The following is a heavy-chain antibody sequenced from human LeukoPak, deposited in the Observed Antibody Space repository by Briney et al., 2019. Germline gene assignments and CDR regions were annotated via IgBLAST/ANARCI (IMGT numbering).Heavy chain of an antibody. Sequence: GGSLRLSCAASGFIFSNYAMLWVRQAPGKGLEWVAVIWYDGSDKYYADSVKGRFTISRDNSKSTLYLQMNSLRAEDTAVYYCAKAMGSTFSGSNDYWGQGTLVTVSS. V-gene: IGHV3-33*06. CDR3: AKAMGSTFSGSNDY. J-gene: IGHJ4*02. D-gene: IGHD2/OR15-2a*01. CDR2: IWYDGSDK. CDR1: GFIFSNYA.